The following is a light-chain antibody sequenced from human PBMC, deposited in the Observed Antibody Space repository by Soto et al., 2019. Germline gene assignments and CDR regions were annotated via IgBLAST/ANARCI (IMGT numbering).Light chain of an antibody. J-gene: IGKJ2*01. Sequence: EIVMTQSPATLSVSPGERATLSCRASQSVSSNLAWYQQKPGQAPRLLIYGASTRATGIPARFSGSGSGTEFTLTISSLQSEDFAVYSCQQYNNWPRYTFGQGTKPEIK. CDR2: GAS. CDR3: QQYNNWPRYT. CDR1: QSVSSN. V-gene: IGKV3-15*01.